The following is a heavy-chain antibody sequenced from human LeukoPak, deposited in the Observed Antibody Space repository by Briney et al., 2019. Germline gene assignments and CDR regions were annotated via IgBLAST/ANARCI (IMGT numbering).Heavy chain of an antibody. J-gene: IGHJ4*02. CDR3: ASAVAGYARDY. CDR1: GFTFSDYY. V-gene: IGHV3-11*01. CDR2: ISSSGSTI. Sequence: GGSLRLSCAASGFTFSDYYMSWIRQAPGKGLEWVSYISSSGSTIYYADSVKGRFTISRDSAKNSLYLQMNSLRAEDTAVYYCASAVAGYARDYWGQGTLVTVSS. D-gene: IGHD6-19*01.